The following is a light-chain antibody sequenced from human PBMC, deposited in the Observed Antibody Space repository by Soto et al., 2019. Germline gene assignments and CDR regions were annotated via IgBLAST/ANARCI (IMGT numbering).Light chain of an antibody. Sequence: QSVLTQPASVSGSPGQSITISCTGTSSDVGGSNYVSWYQQHPGKAPKLIIFDVSHRPSGFSNRFSGSKSGNTASLTISGLQAEDEADYYCSSYTSSSPYVFGTGTKLTVL. CDR2: DVS. V-gene: IGLV2-14*03. CDR3: SSYTSSSPYV. CDR1: SSDVGGSNY. J-gene: IGLJ1*01.